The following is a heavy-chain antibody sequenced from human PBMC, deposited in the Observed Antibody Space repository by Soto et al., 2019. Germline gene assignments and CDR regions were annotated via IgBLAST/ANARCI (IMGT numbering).Heavy chain of an antibody. V-gene: IGHV3-7*01. CDR3: AREIVWDWWGLDS. Sequence: PGGSLRLSCAASGFTFSNYAMNRVRQAPGKGLEWVANINLDGSERYYADSVKGRFTIPRDNAKNSLYLEMNSLRAEETGVYYCAREIVWDWWGLDSWGQGTLVTVSS. D-gene: IGHD2-21*02. CDR1: GFTFSNYA. J-gene: IGHJ4*02. CDR2: INLDGSER.